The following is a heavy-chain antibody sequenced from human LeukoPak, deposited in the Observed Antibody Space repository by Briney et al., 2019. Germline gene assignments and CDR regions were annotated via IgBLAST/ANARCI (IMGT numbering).Heavy chain of an antibody. CDR1: GFTFSSYW. CDR3: LRSYDY. D-gene: IGHD3-10*01. V-gene: IGHV3-74*01. CDR2: IDTDGSIT. J-gene: IGHJ4*02. Sequence: GGSLRLSCAASGFTFSSYWMYWVRQAPGKGLVWVSRIDTDGSITSYAGSVKGRFTISRDNAKNTLYLQMNSLSAEDTAVYYCLRSYDYWGQGTLVTVSS.